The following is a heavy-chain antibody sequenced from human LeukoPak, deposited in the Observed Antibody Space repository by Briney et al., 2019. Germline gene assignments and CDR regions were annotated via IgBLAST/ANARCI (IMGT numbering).Heavy chain of an antibody. Sequence: GGSLRLPCAVSGFTFSNYAMSWVRQTPGKGLEWVAATVGSRPDTHHADSVKGRFTVSRDDSRNTLFLQMSSLRVEDTAVYYCTKAPLRSCSGAFCYPFDYWGQGTLVTVSS. D-gene: IGHD2-8*02. J-gene: IGHJ4*02. V-gene: IGHV3-23*01. CDR2: TVGSRPDT. CDR3: TKAPLRSCSGAFCYPFDY. CDR1: GFTFSNYA.